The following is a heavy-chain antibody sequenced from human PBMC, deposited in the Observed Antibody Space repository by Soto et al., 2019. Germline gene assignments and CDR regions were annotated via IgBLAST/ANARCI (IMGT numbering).Heavy chain of an antibody. CDR2: INAGNGNT. J-gene: IGHJ4*02. D-gene: IGHD3-22*01. V-gene: IGHV1-3*01. CDR1: GYTFTSYA. Sequence: ASVKVSCKASGYTFTSYAMHWVRQAPGQRLEWMGWINAGNGNTKYSQKFQGRVTMTRDTSTSTVYMELSSLRSEDTAVYYCARGEGIGGYYYVEWGQGTLVTVSS. CDR3: ARGEGIGGYYYVE.